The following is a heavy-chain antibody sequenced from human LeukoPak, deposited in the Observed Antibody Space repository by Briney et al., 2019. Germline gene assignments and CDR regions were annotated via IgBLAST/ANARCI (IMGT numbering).Heavy chain of an antibody. CDR1: GFTFSSYA. J-gene: IGHJ4*02. CDR2: ISGSGGST. D-gene: IGHD3-22*01. Sequence: GGSLRLSCAASGFTFSSYAMSWVRQAPGKGLEWVSAISGSGGSTYYADSVEGRFTISRDNSKNTLYLQMNSLRAEDTAVYYCAKQQGYYYDSSGYAEFDYWGQGTLVTVSS. CDR3: AKQQGYYYDSSGYAEFDY. V-gene: IGHV3-23*01.